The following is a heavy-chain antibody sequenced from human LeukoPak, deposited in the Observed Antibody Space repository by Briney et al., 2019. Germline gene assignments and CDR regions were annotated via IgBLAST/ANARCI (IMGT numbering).Heavy chain of an antibody. CDR2: TYYRSKWYN. J-gene: IGHJ6*03. V-gene: IGHV6-1*01. Sequence: SQTLSLTCAISGDSVSSNSAAWSWIRQSPSRGLEWLGRTYYRSKWYNDYAVSVKSRITINPDTSKNQFSLKVSSVTAADTAMYYCARDPTGRYSSEGHMDVWGKGTTVTISS. CDR3: ARDPTGRYSSEGHMDV. D-gene: IGHD6-19*01. CDR1: GDSVSSNSAA.